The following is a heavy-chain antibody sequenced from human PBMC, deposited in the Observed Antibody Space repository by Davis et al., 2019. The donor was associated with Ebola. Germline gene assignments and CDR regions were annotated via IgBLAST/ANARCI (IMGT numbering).Heavy chain of an antibody. Sequence: PGGSLRLSCAASGFTFSSYAMHWVRQAPGKGLEWVAVISYDGSNKYYADSVKGRFTISRDNSKNTLYLQMNSLRAEDTAVYYCASEWELLINLDYWGQGTLVTVSS. D-gene: IGHD1-26*01. CDR2: ISYDGSNK. V-gene: IGHV3-30-3*01. J-gene: IGHJ4*02. CDR3: ASEWELLINLDY. CDR1: GFTFSSYA.